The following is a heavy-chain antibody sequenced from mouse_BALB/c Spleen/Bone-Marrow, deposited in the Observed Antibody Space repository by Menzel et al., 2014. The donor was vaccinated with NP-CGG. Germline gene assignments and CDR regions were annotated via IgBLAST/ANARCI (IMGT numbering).Heavy chain of an antibody. J-gene: IGHJ4*01. CDR3: AREVDYAMDY. CDR2: IDPANGNT. D-gene: IGHD1-1*01. V-gene: IGHV14-3*02. CDR1: GFNIKDTY. Sequence: VQLKHSGAELVKPGASVKLSCTASGFNIKDTYMHWVKQRPEQGLEWIGRIDPANGNTKYDPKFQGKATITADTSSNTAYPQLSSLTSEDTAVYYCAREVDYAMDYWGQGTSVAVSS.